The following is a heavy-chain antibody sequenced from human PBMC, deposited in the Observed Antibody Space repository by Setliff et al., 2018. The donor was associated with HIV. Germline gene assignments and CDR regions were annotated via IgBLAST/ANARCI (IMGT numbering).Heavy chain of an antibody. CDR2: INHGGTT. V-gene: IGHV4-39*01. CDR1: GGSISSSSYY. CDR3: ARLLRYCRSADCYRAFDF. Sequence: SETLSLTCTVSGGSISSSSYYWGWIRQPPGKGLEWVAEINHGGTTNYNPSLKSRITMSINTSEKQFYLKLNSVTAADTAVYYCARLLRYCRSADCYRAFDFWGQGTPVTVSS. D-gene: IGHD2-21*02. J-gene: IGHJ4*02.